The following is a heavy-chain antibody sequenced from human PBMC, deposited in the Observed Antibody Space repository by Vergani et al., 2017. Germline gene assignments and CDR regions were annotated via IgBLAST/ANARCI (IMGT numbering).Heavy chain of an antibody. J-gene: IGHJ4*02. CDR1: GGSISSGGYY. V-gene: IGHV4-31*03. D-gene: IGHD3-16*02. CDR2: IYYSGST. CDR3: ARDAPKGNYRWNYFDY. Sequence: QVQLQESGPGLVKPSQTLSLTCTVSGGSISSGGYYWSWIRQHPGKGLEWIGYIYYSGSTYYNPSLKSRVTISVDTSKNQFSLKLSSVTAADTAVYYCARDAPKGNYRWNYFDYWGQGTLVTVSS.